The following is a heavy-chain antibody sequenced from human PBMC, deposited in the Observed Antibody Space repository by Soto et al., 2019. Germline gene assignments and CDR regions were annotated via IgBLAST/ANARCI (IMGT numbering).Heavy chain of an antibody. CDR1: GYSFTNYW. CDR2: IYPGYSDI. V-gene: IGHV5-51*01. CDR3: ARPPGSGTLFAN. Sequence: PGESLKISCQGSGYSFTNYWIGWVRQVPGRGLEWVGIIYPGYSDIRYRPSFQGRVTISADKSINTAYLQWSSLRASDTAIYYCARPPGSGTLFANWGKGTPVPVYS. J-gene: IGHJ4*02. D-gene: IGHD2-15*01.